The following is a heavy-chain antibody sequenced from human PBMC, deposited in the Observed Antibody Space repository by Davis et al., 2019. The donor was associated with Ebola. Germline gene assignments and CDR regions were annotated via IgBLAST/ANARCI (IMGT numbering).Heavy chain of an antibody. J-gene: IGHJ4*02. V-gene: IGHV3-7*03. D-gene: IGHD6-6*01. CDR2: IKQDGSEK. Sequence: PGGSLRLSCAASGFTFSSYWMSWVRQAPGKGLEWVANIKQDGSEKYYVDSVKGRFTISRDNAKNSLYLQMNSLRAEDTAVYYCARWGIEYSSSSDELDYWGQGTLVTVSS. CDR1: GFTFSSYW. CDR3: ARWGIEYSSSSDELDY.